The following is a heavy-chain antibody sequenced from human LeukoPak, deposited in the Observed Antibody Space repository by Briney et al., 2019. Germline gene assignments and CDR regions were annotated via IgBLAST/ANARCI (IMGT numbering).Heavy chain of an antibody. CDR3: AREGDGSGSYYEYYFDY. CDR2: INPSGGST. V-gene: IGHV1-46*01. D-gene: IGHD3-10*01. J-gene: IGHJ4*02. CDR1: GYTFTSYY. Sequence: ASVKVSCKASGYTFTSYYMHWVRQAPGQGLEWMGIINPSGGSTSYAQKFQGRVTMTRDTSTSTDYMELSSLRSEDTAVYYCAREGDGSGSYYEYYFDYWGQGTLVTVSS.